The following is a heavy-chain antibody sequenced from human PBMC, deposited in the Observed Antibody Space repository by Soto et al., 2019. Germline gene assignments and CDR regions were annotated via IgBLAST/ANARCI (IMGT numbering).Heavy chain of an antibody. Sequence: ASVKVSCKASGYTFSNYVITWVRQAPGQGLEWMGWISAYNGNANYAQKFQGRVTMTADKSTSTAHMELSSLRSEDTAVYYCARKGVDTAMVQIYFDYWGQGTLVTVSS. D-gene: IGHD5-18*01. V-gene: IGHV1-18*01. CDR1: GYTFSNYV. CDR2: ISAYNGNA. J-gene: IGHJ4*02. CDR3: ARKGVDTAMVQIYFDY.